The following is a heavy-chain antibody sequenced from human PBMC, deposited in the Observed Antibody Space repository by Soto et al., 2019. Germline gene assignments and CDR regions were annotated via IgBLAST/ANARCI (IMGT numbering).Heavy chain of an antibody. CDR2: IWYDGSDK. CDR1: GFTFSSSG. J-gene: IGHJ4*02. CDR3: VRQNGDYVNDY. V-gene: IGHV3-33*01. Sequence: QVQLVESGGGVVQPGGSLRLSCTASGFTFSSSGMNWVCQAPGKGLEWVAVIWYDGSDKYYTDSVKGRFPISRDNSKNTLYLQMTSLRADDMAVYYCVRQNGDYVNDYWGQGTLVTVSS. D-gene: IGHD4-17*01.